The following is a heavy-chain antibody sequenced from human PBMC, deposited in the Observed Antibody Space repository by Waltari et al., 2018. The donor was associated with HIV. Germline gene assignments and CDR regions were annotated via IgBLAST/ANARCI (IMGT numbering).Heavy chain of an antibody. J-gene: IGHJ3*01. CDR2: ISGSGGNK. Sequence: QLLESGGGLVQPGGSLRFSCVASGFTFNKFAINWVRQAPGQGLEWLSSISGSGGNKYYADSVKGRISISRENSKNTVYLQINSLRVDDTAIYYCAKTVPTVTSIFEGFDVWGQGAMVTVSS. CDR3: AKTVPTVTSIFEGFDV. D-gene: IGHD4-17*01. CDR1: GFTFNKFA. V-gene: IGHV3-23*01.